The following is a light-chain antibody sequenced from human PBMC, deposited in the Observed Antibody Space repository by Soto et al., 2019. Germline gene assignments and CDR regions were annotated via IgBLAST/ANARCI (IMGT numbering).Light chain of an antibody. J-gene: IGKJ5*01. CDR1: QSISSNF. Sequence: EIVFTQSPGTLSLSPGERATLSCRASQSISSNFLAWYQQKPGQAPRLLIYGASSRATGIPDMFSGSGSRTDFTLTISRLEPEDFAVYYCQQYGSSVTFGQGTRLEIK. CDR2: GAS. V-gene: IGKV3-20*01. CDR3: QQYGSSVT.